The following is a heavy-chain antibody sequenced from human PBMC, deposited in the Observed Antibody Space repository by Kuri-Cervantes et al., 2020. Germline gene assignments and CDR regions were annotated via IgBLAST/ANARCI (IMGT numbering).Heavy chain of an antibody. V-gene: IGHV3-30*02. D-gene: IGHD1-26*01. J-gene: IGHJ4*02. CDR1: GFTFSDYN. Sequence: GGSLRLSCGASGFTFSDYNMHWVRQAPGKGLEWVTFIRHGKGENNYIDSVKGRFTVSRDNSMNTLFLQMHSLRTEDTAVYYCARDRKGGSYYGAVDYWGQGTLVTVSS. CDR2: IRHGKGEN. CDR3: ARDRKGGSYYGAVDY.